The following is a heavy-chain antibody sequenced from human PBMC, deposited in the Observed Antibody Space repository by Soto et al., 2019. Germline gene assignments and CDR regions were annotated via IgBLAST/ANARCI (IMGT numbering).Heavy chain of an antibody. Sequence: GGPLRLSCGASGVTFSSYGMHRVSQAPGKGLEWVAVISYDGSNKYYADSVKGRFTISRDNSKNTLYLQMNSLRAEDTAVYYCAKDTIAVTTSGVDYWGQGTLVTVSS. J-gene: IGHJ4*02. CDR1: GVTFSSYG. CDR2: ISYDGSNK. CDR3: AKDTIAVTTSGVDY. V-gene: IGHV3-30*18. D-gene: IGHD4-17*01.